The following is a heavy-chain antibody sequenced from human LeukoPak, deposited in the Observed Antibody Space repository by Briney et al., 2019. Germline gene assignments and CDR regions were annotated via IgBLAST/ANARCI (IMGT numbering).Heavy chain of an antibody. D-gene: IGHD1-26*01. J-gene: IGHJ2*01. CDR2: IYYSGST. Sequence: TSSETLSLTCTVSGVSISSYYWSWIRQPPGKGLEWIGYIYYSGSTNYNPSLKSRVTISVDTSKNQFSLKLSSVTAADTAVYYCARGTGSYRDWYFDLWGRGTLVTDSS. V-gene: IGHV4-59*12. CDR1: GVSISSYY. CDR3: ARGTGSYRDWYFDL.